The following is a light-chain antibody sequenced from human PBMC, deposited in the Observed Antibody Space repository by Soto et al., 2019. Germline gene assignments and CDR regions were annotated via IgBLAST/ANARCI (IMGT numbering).Light chain of an antibody. Sequence: DIQMTQSPSTLSGSVGDRVTITCRASQTISSWLAWYQHKPGRAPNLLIYGASRLQSGVPSRFSGSGSGTEFTLTISSLQPDDFATYYCQHYNSYSEALGQGTKVDIK. V-gene: IGKV1-5*01. CDR2: GAS. CDR1: QTISSW. CDR3: QHYNSYSEA. J-gene: IGKJ1*01.